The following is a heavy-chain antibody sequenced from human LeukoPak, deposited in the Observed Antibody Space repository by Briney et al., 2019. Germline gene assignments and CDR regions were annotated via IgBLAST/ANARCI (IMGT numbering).Heavy chain of an antibody. Sequence: PSETLSLTCTVSGGSISSSSYYWGWIRQPPGRGLEWIGSIYYSGSTYYNPSLKSRVTISVDTSKNKFSLKLSSVTAADTAVYYCARSYSSSSHYYYYYMDVWGKGTTVTVSS. CDR2: IYYSGST. J-gene: IGHJ6*03. D-gene: IGHD6-6*01. CDR1: GGSISSSSYY. V-gene: IGHV4-39*01. CDR3: ARSYSSSSHYYYYYMDV.